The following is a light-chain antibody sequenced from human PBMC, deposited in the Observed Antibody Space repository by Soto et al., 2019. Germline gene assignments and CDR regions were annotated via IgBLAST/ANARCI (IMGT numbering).Light chain of an antibody. CDR2: LEGSGSY. V-gene: IGLV4-60*02. Sequence: QSVLTQSSSASASLGSSVKLTCTLSSGHSSYIIAWHQQQPGKAPRYLMKLEGSGSYNKGSGVPDRFSGSSSGADRYLTISNLQFEDEADYYCETWDSNTVVXGGGTKLTVL. CDR3: ETWDSNTVV. J-gene: IGLJ2*01. CDR1: SGHSSYI.